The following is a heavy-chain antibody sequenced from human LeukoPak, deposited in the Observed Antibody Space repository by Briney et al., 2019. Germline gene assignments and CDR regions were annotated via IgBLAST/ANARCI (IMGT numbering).Heavy chain of an antibody. J-gene: IGHJ4*02. CDR1: GFTFSSYS. CDR3: ARLENYGSDTPGDY. CDR2: ISSSSSYI. D-gene: IGHD3-10*01. V-gene: IGHV3-21*01. Sequence: GGSLRLSCAASGFTFSSYSMNWVRQAPGKGLEWVSSISSSSSYIYYADSVKGRFTISRDNVKNSLYLQMNSLRAKDTAVYYCARLENYGSDTPGDYWGQGTLVTVSS.